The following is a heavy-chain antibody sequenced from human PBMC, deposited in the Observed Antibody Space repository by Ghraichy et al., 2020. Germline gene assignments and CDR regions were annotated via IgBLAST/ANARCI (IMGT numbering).Heavy chain of an antibody. Sequence: SETLSLTCTVSGGSISSGGYYWSWIRQHPGKGLEWIGYIYYSGSTYYNPSLKSRVTISVDTSKNQFSLKLSSVTAADPAVYYCASGTPETNYYYYGMDVWGQGTTVTVSS. J-gene: IGHJ6*02. D-gene: IGHD1-14*01. V-gene: IGHV4-31*03. CDR1: GGSISSGGYY. CDR2: IYYSGST. CDR3: ASGTPETNYYYYGMDV.